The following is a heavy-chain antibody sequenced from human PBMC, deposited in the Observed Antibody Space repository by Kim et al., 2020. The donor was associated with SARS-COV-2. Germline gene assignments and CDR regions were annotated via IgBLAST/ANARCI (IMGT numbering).Heavy chain of an antibody. J-gene: IGHJ6*02. CDR1: GGSISSSNW. Sequence: SETLSLTCAVSGGSISSSNWWSWVRQPPGKGLEWIGEIYHSGSTNYNPSLKSRVTISVDKSKNQFSLKLSSVTAADTAVYYCARGQAAPRSSHYYYYGMDVWGQGTTVTVSS. CDR3: ARGQAAPRSSHYYYYGMDV. D-gene: IGHD6-13*01. V-gene: IGHV4-4*02. CDR2: IYHSGST.